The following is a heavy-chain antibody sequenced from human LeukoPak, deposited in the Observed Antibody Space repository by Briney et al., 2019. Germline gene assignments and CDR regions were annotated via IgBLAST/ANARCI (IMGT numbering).Heavy chain of an antibody. J-gene: IGHJ4*02. D-gene: IGHD5-24*01. CDR3: ARSGGRDGYNFGY. V-gene: IGHV4-59*08. CDR2: FYYSGST. CDR1: GGSITSHY. Sequence: SSETLSLTCTVSGGSITSHYWSWIRQPPGKGLEWIGYFYYSGSTNYNPSLESRVTISVDTSRTHFYLKLSSVTAADTAVYYCARSGGRDGYNFGYWGPGTLVTVSS.